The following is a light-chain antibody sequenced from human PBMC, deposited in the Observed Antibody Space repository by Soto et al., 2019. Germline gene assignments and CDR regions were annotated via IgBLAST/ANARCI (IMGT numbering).Light chain of an antibody. J-gene: IGKJ5*01. V-gene: IGKV1-33*01. Sequence: DIQMTQSPSSLSASVGDRVTITCQASQDINNYLNWYQQKPGKAPRLLIYDASNLETGVPSRFSGSGSGTDFTFTISSLQPEDIATYYCQQYEDIPITFGQGTRLEI. CDR3: QQYEDIPIT. CDR2: DAS. CDR1: QDINNY.